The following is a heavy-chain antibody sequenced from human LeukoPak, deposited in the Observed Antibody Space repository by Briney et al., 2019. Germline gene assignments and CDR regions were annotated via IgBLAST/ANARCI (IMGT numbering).Heavy chain of an antibody. CDR1: GFTFTTYG. D-gene: IGHD3-10*01. V-gene: IGHV3-30*18. CDR2: ISFDGSEK. Sequence: GGSLRLSCAASGFTFTTYGMHWVRQPLGKGVEWVALISFDGSEKYYAESVKGRFTISRDNSKNTLYLQMNSVRVEDTAVYFCAKDVKMFRGPMIMHHFDYWGQGSLVTVSS. J-gene: IGHJ4*02. CDR3: AKDVKMFRGPMIMHHFDY.